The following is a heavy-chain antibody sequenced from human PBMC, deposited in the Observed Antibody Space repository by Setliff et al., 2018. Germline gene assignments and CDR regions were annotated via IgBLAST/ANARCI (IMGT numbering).Heavy chain of an antibody. CDR2: IYTSGST. J-gene: IGHJ5*02. V-gene: IGHV4-4*07. CDR3: ARSYYNFWSGYYRVNWFDP. Sequence: PSETLSLTCTVSGGSISSYYWSWIRQPVGKGLEWIGRIYTSGSTNYNPSLKSRVTMSVDTSKNQFSLKLSSVTAADTAVYYCARSYYNFWSGYYRVNWFDPWGQGTLVTVSS. D-gene: IGHD3-3*01. CDR1: GGSISSYY.